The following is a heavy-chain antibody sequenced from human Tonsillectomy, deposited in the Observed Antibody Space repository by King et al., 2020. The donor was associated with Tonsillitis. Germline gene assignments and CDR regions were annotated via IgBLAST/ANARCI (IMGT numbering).Heavy chain of an antibody. CDR3: ARDPSWGGHDFDY. J-gene: IGHJ4*02. Sequence: QLVQSGAEVKKPGASVKVSCKASGYTFTGYYMYWVRQAPGQGLEWMGWINPNSGGTNYAQKFQGRVTMTRDTSISTAYMELSRLRSDDTAVYYCARDPSWGGHDFDYWGQGTLVTVSS. V-gene: IGHV1-2*02. D-gene: IGHD5-12*01. CDR2: INPNSGGT. CDR1: GYTFTGYY.